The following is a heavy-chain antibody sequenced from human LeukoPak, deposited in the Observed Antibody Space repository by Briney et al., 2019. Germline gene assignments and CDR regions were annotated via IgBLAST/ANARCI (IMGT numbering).Heavy chain of an antibody. D-gene: IGHD3-10*01. CDR2: VYHNGET. V-gene: IGHV4-39*01. J-gene: IGHJ2*01. Sequence: SETLSLTCTVSGGSISCRGYHWGWIRQPPGKRLEWIATVYHNGETYNNPSLKSRVTMSVDTSKNQFSLKLSSVTAADTAVYYCARRASVGIRGVILGTQYWYFDLWGRGTRVTVSS. CDR1: GGSISCRGYH. CDR3: ARRASVGIRGVILGTQYWYFDL.